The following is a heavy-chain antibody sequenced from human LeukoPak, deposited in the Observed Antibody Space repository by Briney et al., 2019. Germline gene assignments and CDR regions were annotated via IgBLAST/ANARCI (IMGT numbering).Heavy chain of an antibody. CDR3: ARDGGCSSTSCYSRFNWFDP. J-gene: IGHJ5*02. CDR2: ISSSSSTI. V-gene: IGHV3-48*01. Sequence: AGGSLRLSCAASGFTFSSYSMNWVRQAPGKGLEWVSYISSSSSTIYYADSVEGRFTISRDNAKNSLYLPMNSLRAEDTAVYYCARDGGCSSTSCYSRFNWFDPWGQGTLVTVSS. CDR1: GFTFSSYS. D-gene: IGHD2-2*01.